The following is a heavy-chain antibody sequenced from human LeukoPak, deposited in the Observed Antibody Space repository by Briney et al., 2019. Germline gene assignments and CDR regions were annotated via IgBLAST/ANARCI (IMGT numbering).Heavy chain of an antibody. Sequence: GGPLRLSCAASGFTFSSHAMHWVRQAPGKGLEYVSAISSNGGSTYYANSVKGRFTISRDNAKNSLYLQMNSLRAEDTAAYYCASAYCGGDCTWGQGTMVTVSS. CDR2: ISSNGGST. J-gene: IGHJ3*01. CDR3: ASAYCGGDCT. CDR1: GFTFSSHA. V-gene: IGHV3-64*01. D-gene: IGHD2-21*01.